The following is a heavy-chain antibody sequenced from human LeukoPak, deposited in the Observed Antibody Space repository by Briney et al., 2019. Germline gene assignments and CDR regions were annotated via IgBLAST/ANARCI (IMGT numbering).Heavy chain of an antibody. CDR2: IYHSGST. D-gene: IGHD6-19*01. Sequence: SETLSLTCTVSGYSISSGYYWGWIRQPPGKGLEWIGSIYHSGSTYYNPSLKSRVTISVDTSKNQFSLKLSSVTAADTAVYYCARGEGYSSGWHNWFDPWGQGTLVTVSS. J-gene: IGHJ5*02. V-gene: IGHV4-38-2*02. CDR1: GYSISSGYY. CDR3: ARGEGYSSGWHNWFDP.